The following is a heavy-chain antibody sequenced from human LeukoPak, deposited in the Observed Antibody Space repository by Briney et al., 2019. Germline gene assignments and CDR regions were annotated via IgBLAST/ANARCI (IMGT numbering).Heavy chain of an antibody. V-gene: IGHV3-23*01. Sequence: PGGSLRLSCAASGFTFSNYAMSWVRQAPGKGLEWVSAITGSGGGTYYADSAKGRFTISRDNSKNTLYLQMNSLRAEDPAVYYCAKWGDYDVLTGYYDPDYWGQGTVVTVSS. D-gene: IGHD3-9*01. CDR2: ITGSGGGT. J-gene: IGHJ4*02. CDR1: GFTFSNYA. CDR3: AKWGDYDVLTGYYDPDY.